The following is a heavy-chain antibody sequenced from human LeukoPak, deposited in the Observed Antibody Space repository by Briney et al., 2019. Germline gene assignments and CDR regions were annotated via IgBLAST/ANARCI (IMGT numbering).Heavy chain of an antibody. CDR1: GGSISSYY. V-gene: IGHV4-59*01. D-gene: IGHD6-19*01. Sequence: PSQTLSLTCTVSGGSISSYYWSWTRQPPGKGLEWIGYIYYSGSTNYNPSLKSRVTISVDTSKNQFSLKLSSVTAADTAVYYCAREGIAVAGFFDYWGQGTLVTVSS. CDR3: AREGIAVAGFFDY. CDR2: IYYSGST. J-gene: IGHJ4*02.